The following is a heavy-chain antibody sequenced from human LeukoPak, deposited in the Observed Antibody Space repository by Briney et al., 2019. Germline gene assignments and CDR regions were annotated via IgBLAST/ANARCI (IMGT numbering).Heavy chain of an antibody. CDR3: AREFGHDRWYFDY. D-gene: IGHD5-12*01. CDR1: GFTFSTYS. V-gene: IGHV3-30*03. Sequence: PGGSLRLSCAAPGFTFSTYSIHWVRQAPGKGLEWVTVISADGRIQYYSDSVKGRFTISRDNSLNTLHLQMNSLRTGDTAVYYCAREFGHDRWYFDYWGQGALVTVSS. CDR2: ISADGRIQ. J-gene: IGHJ4*02.